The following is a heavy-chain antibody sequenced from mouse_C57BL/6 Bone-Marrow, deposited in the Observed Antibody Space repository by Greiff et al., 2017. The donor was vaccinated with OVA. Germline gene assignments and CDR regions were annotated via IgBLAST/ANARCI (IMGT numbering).Heavy chain of an antibody. Sequence: EVKLQESGPGLVKPSQSLSLTCSVTGYSITSGYYWNWIRQFPGNKLEWMGYISYDGSNNYNPSLKNRISITRDTSKNQFFLKLNSVTTEDTATYYCAREVTTAYWGQGTLVTVSA. V-gene: IGHV3-6*01. J-gene: IGHJ3*01. CDR3: AREVTTAY. D-gene: IGHD2-2*01. CDR1: GYSITSGYY. CDR2: ISYDGSN.